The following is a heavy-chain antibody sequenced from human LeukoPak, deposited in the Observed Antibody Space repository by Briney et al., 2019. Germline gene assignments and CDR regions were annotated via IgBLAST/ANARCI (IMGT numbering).Heavy chain of an antibody. J-gene: IGHJ5*02. V-gene: IGHV1-69*13. CDR1: GYTFTGYY. D-gene: IGHD3-10*01. Sequence: SVKVSCKASGYTFTGYYMHWVRQAPGQGLEWMGWIIPIFGTANYAQKFQGRVTITADESTSTAYMELSSLRSEDTAVYYCAREPPTYGSGLNWFDPWGQGTLVTVSS. CDR3: AREPPTYGSGLNWFDP. CDR2: IIPIFGTA.